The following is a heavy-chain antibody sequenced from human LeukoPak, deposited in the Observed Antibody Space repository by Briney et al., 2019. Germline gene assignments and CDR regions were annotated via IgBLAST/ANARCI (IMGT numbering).Heavy chain of an antibody. CDR3: AKDRDYSNWENYFDY. CDR1: GFTFSSYA. J-gene: IGHJ4*02. CDR2: ITGSGGST. Sequence: GGSLRLSCAASGFTFSSYAMSWVRQAPGKGLDWVSAITGSGGSTYYADSVKGRFTISRDNSKSTLYLQMNSLRAEDTAVYYCAKDRDYSNWENYFDYWGQGTLVTVSS. V-gene: IGHV3-23*01. D-gene: IGHD4-11*01.